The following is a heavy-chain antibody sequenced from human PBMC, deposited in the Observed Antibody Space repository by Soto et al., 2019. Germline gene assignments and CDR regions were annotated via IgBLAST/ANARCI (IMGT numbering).Heavy chain of an antibody. D-gene: IGHD5-12*01. CDR2: ISSSSSYI. CDR1: GFTFSSYS. J-gene: IGHJ3*02. CDR3: AREIVEYSGYDEYDAFDI. Sequence: GGSLRLSCAASGFTFSSYSMNWVRQAPGKGLEWVSSISSSSSYIYYADSVKGRFTISRDNAKNSLYLQMNSLRAEDTAVYYCAREIVEYSGYDEYDAFDIWGQGTMVTVSS. V-gene: IGHV3-21*01.